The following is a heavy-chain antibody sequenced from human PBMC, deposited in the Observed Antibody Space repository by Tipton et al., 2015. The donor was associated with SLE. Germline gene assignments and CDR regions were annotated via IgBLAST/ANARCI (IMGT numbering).Heavy chain of an antibody. CDR1: GFTFSSYA. CDR3: AKREQLVPYFDY. V-gene: IGHV3-23*01. Sequence: GSLRLSCAASGFTFSSYAMSWVRQAPGKGLEWVSAISGSGGSTYYADSVKGRFTISRDNSKNTLYLQMNSLRAEDTAVYYCAKREQLVPYFDYWGQGTLVTVSS. CDR2: ISGSGGST. D-gene: IGHD6-6*01. J-gene: IGHJ4*02.